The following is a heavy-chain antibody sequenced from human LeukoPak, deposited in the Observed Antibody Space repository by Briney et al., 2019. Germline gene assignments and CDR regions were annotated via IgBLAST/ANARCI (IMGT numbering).Heavy chain of an antibody. CDR3: ARAAGQIHFDY. CDR2: IYYSGST. CDR1: GGSISSYY. V-gene: IGHV4-59*12. Sequence: SETLSLTCTVSGGSISSYYWSWIRQPPGKGLEWIGYIYYSGSTNYNPSLKSRVTISVDTSKNQFSLKLSSVTAADTAVYYCARAAGQIHFDYWGQGTLVTVSS. D-gene: IGHD2-15*01. J-gene: IGHJ4*02.